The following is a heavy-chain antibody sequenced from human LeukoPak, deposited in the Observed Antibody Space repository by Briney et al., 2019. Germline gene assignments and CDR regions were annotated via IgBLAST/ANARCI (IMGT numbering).Heavy chain of an antibody. CDR2: IYPGDSDT. CDR3: ARHEGYYDSSGYYPFDY. V-gene: IGHV5-51*01. CDR1: GYGFTSYW. D-gene: IGHD3-22*01. J-gene: IGHJ4*02. Sequence: GESLKISCKGSGYGFTSYWIGWVRQMPGKGLEWMGIIYPGDSDTRYSPSFQGQVTISADKSISTAYLQWSSLKASDTAMYYCARHEGYYDSSGYYPFDYWGQGTLVTVSS.